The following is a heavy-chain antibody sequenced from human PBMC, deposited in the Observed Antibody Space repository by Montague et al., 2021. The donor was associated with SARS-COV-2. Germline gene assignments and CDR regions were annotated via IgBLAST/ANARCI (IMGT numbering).Heavy chain of an antibody. CDR3: ASPGGYCSGGSCYYVC. CDR2: IYYSGSS. Sequence: SETLSLTCTVSGGSISSYYWSWIRQPPGKGLEWIGYIYYSGSSNYNPSFKSRVTISIDTSKNQFSLNLNSVTAADGAVYYCASPGGYCSGGSCYYVCWGQGTLVTVSS. D-gene: IGHD2-15*01. CDR1: GGSISSYY. J-gene: IGHJ4*02. V-gene: IGHV4-59*01.